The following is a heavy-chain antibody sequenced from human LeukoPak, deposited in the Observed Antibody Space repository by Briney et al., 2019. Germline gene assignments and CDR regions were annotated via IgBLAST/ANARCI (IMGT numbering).Heavy chain of an antibody. CDR3: ARDRVGGATAAFDI. CDR1: GGSISSSSYY. CDR2: IYYSGNT. J-gene: IGHJ3*02. V-gene: IGHV4-39*02. Sequence: SETLSLTCTVSGGSISSSSYYWGWIRQPPGKGLEWIGSIYYSGNTYYNPSLKSRVTISVDTSKNQFSLKVSSVTAADAAVYYCARDRVGGATAAFDIWGQGTMVTASS. D-gene: IGHD1-26*01.